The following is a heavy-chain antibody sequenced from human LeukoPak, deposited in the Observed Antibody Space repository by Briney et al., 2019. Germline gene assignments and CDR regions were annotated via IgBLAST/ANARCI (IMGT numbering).Heavy chain of an antibody. CDR3: AREGSIAAAGSALYGMDV. CDR1: GSTFTSNC. J-gene: IGHJ6*02. V-gene: IGHV1-18*04. D-gene: IGHD6-13*01. CDR2: NIAYNGNT. Sequence: ASVSLSLMASGSTFTSNCISWERKLSGQVLDLLALNIAYNGNTNDTQKLQGRVTMTTDTSTSTAYMELRSLRSDDTAVYYCAREGSIAAAGSALYGMDVWGQGTTVTVSS.